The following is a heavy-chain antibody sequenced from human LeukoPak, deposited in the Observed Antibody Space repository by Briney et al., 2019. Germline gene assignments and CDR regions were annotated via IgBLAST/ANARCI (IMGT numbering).Heavy chain of an antibody. CDR3: ARGGPGIVDY. Sequence: PSETLSLTCTVSGGSFSSYYWRWIRQPPGKGLEWIGYNCYSGSTKYNPSLKSRVTISVDTSKNQFSLKLSSVTAADTAMYYCARGGPGIVDYWGQGTLVTVSS. J-gene: IGHJ4*02. D-gene: IGHD1-14*01. CDR1: GGSFSSYY. CDR2: NCYSGST. V-gene: IGHV4-59*08.